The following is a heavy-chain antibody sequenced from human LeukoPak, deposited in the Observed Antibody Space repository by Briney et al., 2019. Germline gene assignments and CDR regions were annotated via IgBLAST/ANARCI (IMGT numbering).Heavy chain of an antibody. Sequence: GGSLRLSCAASGFTFSSYAMHWVRQAPGKGLEWVAIISYDGSNKYYAESVKGRFTISRDNAKNTLYLQMNSLRAEDTAVYYCARDWYHAIDYWGQGTLVTVSS. CDR1: GFTFSSYA. V-gene: IGHV3-30*04. CDR3: ARDWYHAIDY. J-gene: IGHJ4*02. CDR2: ISYDGSNK. D-gene: IGHD2-2*01.